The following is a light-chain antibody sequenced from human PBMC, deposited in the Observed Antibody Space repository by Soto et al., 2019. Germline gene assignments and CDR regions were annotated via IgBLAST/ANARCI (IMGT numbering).Light chain of an antibody. CDR2: AAS. J-gene: IGKJ4*01. CDR3: LQHSTYPAT. V-gene: IGKV1-17*03. Sequence: DIQMTQSPSVMSASVGDTVTITCRASQGINYYLAWFQHQPGKVPKRLIYAASDLESGVPSRFSGSGSGTEFTLTISSLQPDDFATYYCLQHSTYPATFGGGTKVEI. CDR1: QGINYY.